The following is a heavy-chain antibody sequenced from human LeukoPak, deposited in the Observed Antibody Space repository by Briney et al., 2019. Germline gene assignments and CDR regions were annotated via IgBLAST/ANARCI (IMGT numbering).Heavy chain of an antibody. CDR3: ARAYGGNSANDY. CDR2: ISYDGSNK. V-gene: IGHV3-30-3*01. CDR1: GFTFSSYA. Sequence: GGSLRLSCAASGFTFSSYAMHWVRQAPGKGLEWVAIISYDGSNKYYADSVKGRFTISRDNSKNTLYLQMNSLRAEVTAVYYCARAYGGNSANDYWGQGTLVTVSS. J-gene: IGHJ4*02. D-gene: IGHD4-23*01.